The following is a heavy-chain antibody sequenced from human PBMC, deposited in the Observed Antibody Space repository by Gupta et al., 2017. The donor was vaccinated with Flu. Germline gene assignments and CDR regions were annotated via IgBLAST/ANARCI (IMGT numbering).Heavy chain of an antibody. D-gene: IGHD3-10*01. CDR3: ASSITMVRGVIGRFDP. CDR1: GGSISSGAYY. V-gene: IGHV4-31*03. CDR2: IYYSGST. Sequence: QVQLQESGPGLVKPSQTLSLTCTFSGGSISSGAYYWSVIPQHPGKGLEWIGYIYYSGSTYYNPSLKSRVTISVDTSKNQFSLKLSSVTAADTAVYYCASSITMVRGVIGRFDPWGQGTLVTVSS. J-gene: IGHJ5*02.